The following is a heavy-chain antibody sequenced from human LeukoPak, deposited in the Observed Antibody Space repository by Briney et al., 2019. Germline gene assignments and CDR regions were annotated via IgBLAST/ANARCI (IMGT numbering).Heavy chain of an antibody. D-gene: IGHD3-3*01. CDR1: GGSINSYY. J-gene: IGHJ6*02. CDR2: IYTSGST. CDR3: ARGRDFWSGHPSYWYYGMDV. V-gene: IGHV4-4*07. Sequence: SETLSLTCTVSGGSINSYYWSWIRQPAGKGLEWIGRIYTSGSTNYNPSLKSRVTMSVDTSKNQFSLKLSSVTAADTAVYYCARGRDFWSGHPSYWYYGMDVWGQATTVTVSS.